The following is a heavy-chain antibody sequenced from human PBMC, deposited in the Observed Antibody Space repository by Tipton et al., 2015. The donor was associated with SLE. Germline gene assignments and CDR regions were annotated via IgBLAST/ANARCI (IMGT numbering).Heavy chain of an antibody. CDR1: DYSIRSNYF. D-gene: IGHD3-10*01. J-gene: IGHJ4*02. CDR2: IYHSGTT. Sequence: TLSLTCVVSDYSIRSNYFWAWIRQPPGKGLEWIGNIYHSGTTYYNPSLKSRVTMSVDTSKNQFSLKLSSVTAADTAMYYCARERDYYGSGSFVDYWGQGTPVTVSS. V-gene: IGHV4-38-2*02. CDR3: ARERDYYGSGSFVDY.